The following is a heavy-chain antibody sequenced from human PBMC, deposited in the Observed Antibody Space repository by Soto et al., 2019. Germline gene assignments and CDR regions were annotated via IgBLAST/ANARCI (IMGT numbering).Heavy chain of an antibody. D-gene: IGHD6-6*01. Sequence: GGSLRLSCAASGFTFSSYAMHWVRQAPGKGLEWVSGISWNSGSIGYADSVKGRFTISRDNAKNSLYLQMNSLRAEDTALYYCAKDITPSIAAAGCFDYWGQGTLVTVSS. V-gene: IGHV3-9*01. CDR1: GFTFSSYA. CDR3: AKDITPSIAAAGCFDY. J-gene: IGHJ4*02. CDR2: ISWNSGSI.